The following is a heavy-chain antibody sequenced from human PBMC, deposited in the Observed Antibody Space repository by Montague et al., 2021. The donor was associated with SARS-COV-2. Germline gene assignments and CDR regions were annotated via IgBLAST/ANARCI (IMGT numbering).Heavy chain of an antibody. CDR3: ASYDFWSGYTDDL. CDR2: VYPLATN. D-gene: IGHD3-3*01. CDR1: GVSITSDIYF. Sequence: TLSLTCTVSGVSITSDIYFWHWFRQPAGKGLEWIGRVYPLATNKYNPSLRSRLTLAFDTSKNQISLNLTSVTASDAAVYYCASYDFWSGYTDDLWGPGIRVTVSS. V-gene: IGHV4-61*02. J-gene: IGHJ5*02.